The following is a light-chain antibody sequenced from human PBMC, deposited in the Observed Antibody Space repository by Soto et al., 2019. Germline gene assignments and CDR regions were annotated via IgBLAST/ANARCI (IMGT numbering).Light chain of an antibody. CDR3: LHYGSPPYI. CDR2: GGS. Sequence: VLTQSPGTLSLSPGERVILSCRASQSISRGNLAWYQQKTGQAPRLLIYGGSSRATGIPDRFSGSGSGTDFTLTISGLETEDFAVYFCLHYGSPPYIFGQGTKL. V-gene: IGKV3-20*01. CDR1: QSISRGN. J-gene: IGKJ2*01.